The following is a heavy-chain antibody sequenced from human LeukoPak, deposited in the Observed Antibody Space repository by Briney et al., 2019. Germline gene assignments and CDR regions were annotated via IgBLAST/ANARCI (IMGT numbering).Heavy chain of an antibody. CDR1: GGTFSSYA. CDR2: IIPIFGTA. V-gene: IGHV1-69*13. CDR3: ARDIVVVPAAIAQGSYYYYYGMDV. D-gene: IGHD2-2*01. Sequence: SVKVSCKASGGTFSSYAISWVRQAPGQGLEWMGGIIPIFGTANYAQKFQGRVTITADESTSTAYMELRSLRSDDTAVYYCARDIVVVPAAIAQGSYYYYYGMDVWGQGTTVTVSS. J-gene: IGHJ6*02.